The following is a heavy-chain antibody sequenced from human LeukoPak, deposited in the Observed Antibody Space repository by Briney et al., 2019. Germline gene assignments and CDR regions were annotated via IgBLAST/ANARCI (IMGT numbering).Heavy chain of an antibody. J-gene: IGHJ3*02. CDR1: GYTFTSYY. CDR3: ARVRVEMATWGAFDI. Sequence: ASVKVSCKASGYTFTSYYMHLVRQAPGQGLEWMGIINPSGGSTSYAQKFQGRVTMTRDTSTSTVYMELSRLRSEDTAVYYCARVRVEMATWGAFDIWGQGTMVTVS. CDR2: INPSGGST. D-gene: IGHD5-24*01. V-gene: IGHV1-46*01.